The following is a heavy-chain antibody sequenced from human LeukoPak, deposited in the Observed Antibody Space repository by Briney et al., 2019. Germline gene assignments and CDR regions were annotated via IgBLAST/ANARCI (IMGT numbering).Heavy chain of an antibody. Sequence: GGSLRLSCAASGVTFSSYAMSWVRQAPGKGLEWVSAISGSGGSTYYADSVKGRFTISRDNSKNTLYLQMNSLRAEDTAVYYCAKGGNWESSSWYHYYYMDVWGKGTTVTVSS. J-gene: IGHJ6*03. CDR2: ISGSGGST. D-gene: IGHD6-13*01. CDR1: GVTFSSYA. CDR3: AKGGNWESSSWYHYYYMDV. V-gene: IGHV3-23*01.